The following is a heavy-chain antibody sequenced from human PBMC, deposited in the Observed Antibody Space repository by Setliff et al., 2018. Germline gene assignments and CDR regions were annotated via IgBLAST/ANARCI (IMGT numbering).Heavy chain of an antibody. D-gene: IGHD1-26*01. CDR1: GGSISSSGYY. CDR2: IYYSGRT. Sequence: SETLSLTCTVPGGSISSSGYYWSWIRQPPGKGLEWIGNIYYSGRTYYNPSLXXXXXXXXXXXXXXXXXXXXXXXXXDTXXXXXAKITGMVGATPYYFDYWGQGTLVTVSS. J-gene: IGHJ4*02. V-gene: IGHV4-39*01. CDR3: AKITGMVGATPYYFDY.